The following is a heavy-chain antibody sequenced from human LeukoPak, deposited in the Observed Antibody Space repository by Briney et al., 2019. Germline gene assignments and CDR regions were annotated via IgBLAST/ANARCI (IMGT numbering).Heavy chain of an antibody. Sequence: PSEILSLTCAVYGGSFSGYYWSWIRQPPGKGLEWIGEINHSGSTNYNPSLKSRVTISVDTSKNQFSLKLSSVTAADTAVYYCARGGIAARPNWFDPWGQGTLVTVSS. CDR2: INHSGST. CDR1: GGSFSGYY. D-gene: IGHD6-6*01. J-gene: IGHJ5*02. CDR3: ARGGIAARPNWFDP. V-gene: IGHV4-34*01.